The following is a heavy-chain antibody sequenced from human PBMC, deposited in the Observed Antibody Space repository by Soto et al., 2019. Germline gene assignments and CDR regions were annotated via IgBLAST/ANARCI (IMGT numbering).Heavy chain of an antibody. Sequence: GGSLRLSCAASGFTFDDYTMHWVRQAPGKGLEWVSLISWDGGSTYYADSVKGRFTISRDNSKNSLYLQMNSLRTEDTALYYCAKTDSSGYLFDYWGQGTLVTVSS. D-gene: IGHD3-22*01. J-gene: IGHJ4*02. CDR2: ISWDGGST. V-gene: IGHV3-43*01. CDR3: AKTDSSGYLFDY. CDR1: GFTFDDYT.